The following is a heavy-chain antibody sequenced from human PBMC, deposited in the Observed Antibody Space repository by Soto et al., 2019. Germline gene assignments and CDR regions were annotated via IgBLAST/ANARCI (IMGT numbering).Heavy chain of an antibody. CDR2: ISYDGSNK. J-gene: IGHJ4*02. CDR3: ARGHLLGD. Sequence: QVQLVESGGGVVQPGRSLRLSCAASGFTFSSYAMHWVRQAPGKGLEWVAVISYDGSNKYYADYVKGRFTISRDNSKNTLYLQMNSRRAEDTAVYYCARGHLLGDWGQGTLVTVSS. V-gene: IGHV3-30-3*01. CDR1: GFTFSSYA.